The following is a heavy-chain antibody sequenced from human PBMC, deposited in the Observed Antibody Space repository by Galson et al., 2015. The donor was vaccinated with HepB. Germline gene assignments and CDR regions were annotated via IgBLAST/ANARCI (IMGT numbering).Heavy chain of an antibody. CDR1: GDSVTSNSAV. V-gene: IGHV6-1*01. CDR2: TYFRAKWHT. CDR3: AYGSDV. D-gene: IGHD4-17*01. J-gene: IGHJ6*02. Sequence: CAISGDSVTSNSAVWNWIRQSPSRGLEWLGRTYFRAKWHTDYEISVKSRININADISQDQFSLQLSSVTSDDTAVYYCAYGSDVWGQGTTVIVSS.